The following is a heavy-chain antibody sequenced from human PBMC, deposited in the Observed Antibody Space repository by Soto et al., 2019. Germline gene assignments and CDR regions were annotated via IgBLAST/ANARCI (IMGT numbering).Heavy chain of an antibody. CDR1: GFTFSSYS. CDR3: ARDTEYCSGGSCANFDY. Sequence: GGSLRLSCASSGFTFSSYSMNWVRQAPGKGLEWVSYISSSSSTIYYADSVKGRFTISRDNAKNSLYLQMNSLRAEDTAVYYCARDTEYCSGGSCANFDYWGQGTLVTVSS. J-gene: IGHJ4*02. D-gene: IGHD2-15*01. V-gene: IGHV3-48*01. CDR2: ISSSSSTI.